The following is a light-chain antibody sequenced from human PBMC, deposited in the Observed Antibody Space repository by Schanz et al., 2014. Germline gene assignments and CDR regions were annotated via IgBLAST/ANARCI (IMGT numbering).Light chain of an antibody. J-gene: IGLJ3*02. CDR1: SSDIGGYNY. Sequence: QSALTQPPSASGSPGQSVTISCTGTSSDIGGYNYVSWYQQHPGKAPKILIYDVSHRPSGVSNRFSGSKSGNTASLTISGLQAEDEADYYCSSYTSIGTRVFGGGTKLTVL. CDR2: DVS. V-gene: IGLV2-14*01. CDR3: SSYTSIGTRV.